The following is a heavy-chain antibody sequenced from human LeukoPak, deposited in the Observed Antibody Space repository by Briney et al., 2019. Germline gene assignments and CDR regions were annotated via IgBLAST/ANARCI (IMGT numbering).Heavy chain of an antibody. Sequence: GGSLRLSCAASGFTFNNYGMHWVRQAPGKGLEWVAFIRYDGSNKYYADSVKGRFTISRDNAKNSLYLQMNSLRAEDTAVYYCARSPTPLLWFGELLSLHFDYWGQGTLVTVSS. J-gene: IGHJ4*02. CDR1: GFTFNNYG. V-gene: IGHV3-30*02. CDR2: IRYDGSNK. D-gene: IGHD3-10*01. CDR3: ARSPTPLLWFGELLSLHFDY.